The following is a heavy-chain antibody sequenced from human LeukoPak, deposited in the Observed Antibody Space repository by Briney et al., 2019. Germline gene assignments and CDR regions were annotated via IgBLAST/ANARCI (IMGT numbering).Heavy chain of an antibody. J-gene: IGHJ4*02. CDR3: ARFPTALERLDDFDY. CDR2: IYHSGST. CDR1: GGSISSGGYY. D-gene: IGHD4-17*01. Sequence: SQTLSLTCTVSGGSISSGGYYWSWIRQPPGKGLEWIGYIYHSGSTYYNPSLKSRVTISVDRSKNQFSLKLSSVSAADTAVYYCARFPTALERLDDFDYWGQGTLVTVSS. V-gene: IGHV4-30-2*01.